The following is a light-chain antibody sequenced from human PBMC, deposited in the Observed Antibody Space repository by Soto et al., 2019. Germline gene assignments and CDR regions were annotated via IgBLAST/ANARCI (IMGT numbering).Light chain of an antibody. CDR3: QAWDNSRYV. CDR1: KLGFKY. CDR2: EDR. Sequence: SYELTQPPSVSVSSGQTASITCSGEKLGFKYVCWYQQKPGQSPVLVIYEDRKRPSGIPERFSGSYSGNTATLTIGGTQATDEADYYCQAWDNSRYVFGTGTKLTVL. V-gene: IGLV3-1*01. J-gene: IGLJ1*01.